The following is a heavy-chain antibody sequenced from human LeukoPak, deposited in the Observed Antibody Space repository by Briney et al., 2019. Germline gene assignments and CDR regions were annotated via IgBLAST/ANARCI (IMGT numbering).Heavy chain of an antibody. D-gene: IGHD1-1*01. Sequence: GGSLRLSCAASGFTFSSYAMSWVRQAPGKGLEWVSAISGSGGSTYYADSVKGRFTISRDNSKNTLYLQMNSLRAEDTAVYYCASHGPGTPFYYYYGMDVWGQGTTVTVSS. CDR2: ISGSGGST. CDR1: GFTFSSYA. J-gene: IGHJ6*02. CDR3: ASHGPGTPFYYYYGMDV. V-gene: IGHV3-23*01.